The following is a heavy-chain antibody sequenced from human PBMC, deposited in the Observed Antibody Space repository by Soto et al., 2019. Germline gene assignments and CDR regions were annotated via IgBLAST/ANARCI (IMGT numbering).Heavy chain of an antibody. CDR1: GGSISSFY. D-gene: IGHD1-7*01. J-gene: IGHJ4*02. CDR3: ARDHAYNWNYDYFDY. V-gene: IGHV4-4*07. Sequence: SETLSLTCTVSGGSISSFYWSWIRQPAGKGLEWIGRIYTSGSTNYNPSLKSRVTMSVDTSKNQFSLKLSSVTAADTTVYYCARDHAYNWNYDYFDYWGQGTLVTVSS. CDR2: IYTSGST.